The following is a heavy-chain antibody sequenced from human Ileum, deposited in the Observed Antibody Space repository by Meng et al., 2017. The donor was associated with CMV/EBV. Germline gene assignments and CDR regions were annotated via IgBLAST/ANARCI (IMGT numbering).Heavy chain of an antibody. Sequence: GGSLRLSCAASGLTFTTYSMNWVRQAPGKGLEWLSYINSRSSTIYYADSVKGRFTISRDNAKNSVYLQMNSLRPEDTAVYYCARDRDHIPQDGYYDMDVWGQGTTVTVSS. J-gene: IGHJ6*02. D-gene: IGHD2-21*01. CDR1: GLTFTTYS. CDR2: INSRSSTI. V-gene: IGHV3-48*04. CDR3: ARDRDHIPQDGYYDMDV.